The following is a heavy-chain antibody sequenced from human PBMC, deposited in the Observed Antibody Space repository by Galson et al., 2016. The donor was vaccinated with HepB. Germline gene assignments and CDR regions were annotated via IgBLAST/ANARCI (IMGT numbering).Heavy chain of an antibody. CDR3: ARASHYENIGFFDDL. CDR2: LYYSGST. Sequence: GKGLEWIVTLYYSGSTHYNLSLKSRVTISVDTSKNQFSLRLSSVTAADTAVYYCARASHYENIGFFDDLWGRGTMVAVSS. D-gene: IGHD3-22*01. V-gene: IGHV4-39*07. J-gene: IGHJ2*01.